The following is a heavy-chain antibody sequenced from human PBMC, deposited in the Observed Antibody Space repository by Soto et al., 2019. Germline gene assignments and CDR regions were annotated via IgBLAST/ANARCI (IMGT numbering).Heavy chain of an antibody. CDR3: ARVIESAFDI. V-gene: IGHV4-59*01. Sequence: LETLSLPCTVAGGSRRRYYWSWIRQPPGKGLEWIGYIYYSGSTNYNPSLKSRVTISVDTSKNQFSLKLSSVTAADTAVYYCARVIESAFDIWGQGTMVTVSS. CDR1: GGSRRRYY. D-gene: IGHD2-21*01. CDR2: IYYSGST. J-gene: IGHJ3*02.